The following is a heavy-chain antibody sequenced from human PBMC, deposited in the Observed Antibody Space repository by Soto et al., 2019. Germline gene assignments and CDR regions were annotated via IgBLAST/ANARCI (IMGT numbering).Heavy chain of an antibody. CDR3: ARAHEITIFGVVIQHNWFDP. D-gene: IGHD3-3*01. CDR2: ISAYNGNT. V-gene: IGHV1-18*01. Sequence: GASVKVSCKASGYTFTSYGISWVRQAPGQGLEWMGWISAYNGNTNYAQKLQGRVTMTTDTSTSTAYMELRSLRSDDTAVYYCARAHEITIFGVVIQHNWFDPWGQGTLVTVSS. J-gene: IGHJ5*02. CDR1: GYTFTSYG.